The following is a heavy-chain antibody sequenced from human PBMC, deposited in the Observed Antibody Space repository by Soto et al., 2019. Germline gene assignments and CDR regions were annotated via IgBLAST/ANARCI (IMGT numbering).Heavy chain of an antibody. V-gene: IGHV3-74*01. CDR3: AACYDGYYYGMDV. D-gene: IGHD5-12*01. Sequence: GGSLRLSCAASGFTFSSYWMHWVRQAPGKGLGWVSRINSDGSSTSYADSVKGRFTISRDNAKNTLYLQMNSLRAEDTAVYYCAACYDGYYYGMDVWGQGTTVTVSS. CDR2: INSDGSST. J-gene: IGHJ6*02. CDR1: GFTFSSYW.